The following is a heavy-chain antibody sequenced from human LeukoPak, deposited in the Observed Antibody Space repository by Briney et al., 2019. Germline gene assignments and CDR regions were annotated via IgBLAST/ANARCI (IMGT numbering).Heavy chain of an antibody. CDR2: IYYSGIT. Sequence: SETLSLTCTVSGGSISSGGYYWSWIRQHPGKGLEWIGYIYYSGITYYNPSLKSRVSISLDTSKNQFSLKLSSVTAADTAVYYCVGTLNAAWFDPWGQGTLVTVSS. CDR1: GGSISSGGYY. V-gene: IGHV4-31*03. D-gene: IGHD1-1*01. J-gene: IGHJ5*02. CDR3: VGTLNAAWFDP.